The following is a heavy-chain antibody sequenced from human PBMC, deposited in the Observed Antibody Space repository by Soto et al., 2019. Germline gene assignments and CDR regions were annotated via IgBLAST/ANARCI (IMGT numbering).Heavy chain of an antibody. CDR1: GGSITGYY. CDR2: IYYSGST. Sequence: SETLSLTCTVSGGSITGYYWSWIRQPPGKGLEWIAYIYYSGSTNYNPSLKSRVTISVDTSKPEFSLKLHSVTTADTAVYYCARFSGWYSAFDYWGQGTPVTVSS. CDR3: ARFSGWYSAFDY. V-gene: IGHV4-59*01. D-gene: IGHD6-19*01. J-gene: IGHJ4*02.